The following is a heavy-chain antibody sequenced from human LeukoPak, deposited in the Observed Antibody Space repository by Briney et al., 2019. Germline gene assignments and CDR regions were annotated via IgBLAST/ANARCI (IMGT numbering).Heavy chain of an antibody. D-gene: IGHD6-19*01. Sequence: PSETLSLTCTVPGGSISSYYWSWIRQPAGKGLEWIGRIYTSGSTNYNPSLKSRVTISVDTSKNQFSLKLSSVTAADTAAYYCARDYSSGWYGDAFDIWGQGTMVTVSS. CDR3: ARDYSSGWYGDAFDI. V-gene: IGHV4-4*07. J-gene: IGHJ3*02. CDR1: GGSISSYY. CDR2: IYTSGST.